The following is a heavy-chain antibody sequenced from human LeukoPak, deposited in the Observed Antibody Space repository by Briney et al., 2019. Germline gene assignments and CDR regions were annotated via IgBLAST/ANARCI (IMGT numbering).Heavy chain of an antibody. J-gene: IGHJ6*03. CDR1: GYTFTSYG. CDR3: ARVRLGGELIYYYYYYMDV. D-gene: IGHD3-16*01. CDR2: ISAYNDNT. Sequence: ASVKVSCKASGYTFTSYGISWVRQAPGQGLEWVGWISAYNDNTNYAQKLQGRVTMTTDTSTSTAYMELRSLRSDDTAVYYCARVRLGGELIYYYYYYMDVWGKGTTVTVSS. V-gene: IGHV1-18*01.